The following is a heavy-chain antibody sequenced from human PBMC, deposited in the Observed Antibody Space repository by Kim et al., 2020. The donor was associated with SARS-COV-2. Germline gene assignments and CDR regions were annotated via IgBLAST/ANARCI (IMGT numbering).Heavy chain of an antibody. D-gene: IGHD3-22*01. V-gene: IGHV3-74*01. Sequence: GGSLRLSCAASGFTFSSYWMYWVRQAPGKGXVWVSRXNRDGSRTIYADSVKGRFSTSRDSARNTLYLQMNFLRAEDTAVYYCARGVLSESSVGLDVWGQGTTVTXS. CDR3: ARGVLSESSVGLDV. CDR1: GFTFSSYW. J-gene: IGHJ6*02. CDR2: XNRDGSRT.